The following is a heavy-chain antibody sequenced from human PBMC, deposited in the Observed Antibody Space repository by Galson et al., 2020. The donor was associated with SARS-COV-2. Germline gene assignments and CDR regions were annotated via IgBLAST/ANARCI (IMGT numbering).Heavy chain of an antibody. J-gene: IGHJ5*02. CDR3: ARDLVAGQGWFDR. V-gene: IGHV1-2*06. CDR2: INPNNGGT. D-gene: IGHD6-19*01. Sequence: ASVKVSCKASGYTFTGYYMHWVRLAPGQGLEWMGRINPNNGGTNYAQKFQGRVTLTRDTSITTAYMELTSLRSDDTAVYYCARDLVAGQGWFDRWGQGTLVTVSS. CDR1: GYTFTGYY.